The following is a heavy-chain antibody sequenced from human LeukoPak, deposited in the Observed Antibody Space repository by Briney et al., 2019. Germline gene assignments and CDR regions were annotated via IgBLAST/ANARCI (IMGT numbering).Heavy chain of an antibody. J-gene: IGHJ5*01. V-gene: IGHV1-2*02. Sequence: ASVTVSCKASGYTFTDYYLHWVRQAPGQGLEWMGWINPDSTITNYAETFQGRVTMTRDTSISTVYMELTRLRSDDTAVFYCARGASYTTSPNSFDSWGQGTLVTVSS. CDR1: GYTFTDYY. CDR3: ARGASYTTSPNSFDS. CDR2: INPDSTIT. D-gene: IGHD6-6*01.